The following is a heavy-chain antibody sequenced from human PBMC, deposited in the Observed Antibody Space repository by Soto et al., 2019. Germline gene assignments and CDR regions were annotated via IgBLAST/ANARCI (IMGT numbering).Heavy chain of an antibody. CDR2: INHSGST. D-gene: IGHD4-17*01. CDR3: ARAPTTVTGRGDLDY. V-gene: IGHV4-34*01. Sequence: SETLSLTCAVYGGSFSGYYWSWIRQPPGKGLEWIGEINHSGSTNYNPSLKSRVTISVDTSKNQFSLKLSSVTAADTAVYYCARAPTTVTGRGDLDYWGQGTLVTVSS. CDR1: GGSFSGYY. J-gene: IGHJ4*02.